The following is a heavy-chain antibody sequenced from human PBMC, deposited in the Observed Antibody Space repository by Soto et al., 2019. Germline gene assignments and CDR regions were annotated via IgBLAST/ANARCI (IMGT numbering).Heavy chain of an antibody. Sequence: GGSLRLSCTASGFTFGDYAMSWFRQAPGKGLEWVGFIRSKAYGGTTEYAASVKGRFTISRDDSKSIAYLQMNSLKTEDTAVYYRTSSYYYDSSGLVDYWGHGTLVTVSS. D-gene: IGHD3-22*01. V-gene: IGHV3-49*03. J-gene: IGHJ4*01. CDR1: GFTFGDYA. CDR2: IRSKAYGGTT. CDR3: TSSYYYDSSGLVDY.